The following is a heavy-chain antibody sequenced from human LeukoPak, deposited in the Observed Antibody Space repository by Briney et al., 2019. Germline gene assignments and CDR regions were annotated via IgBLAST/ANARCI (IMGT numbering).Heavy chain of an antibody. Sequence: GASVKVSCKASGGTFSGYAISWVRQAPGQGLEWMGRIIPILGIANYAQKFQGRVTITADNSTSTAYMELSSLRSEDTAVYYCARPRAYYDYVWGTEDYFDYWGQGTLVTVSS. D-gene: IGHD3-16*01. J-gene: IGHJ4*02. CDR3: ARPRAYYDYVWGTEDYFDY. CDR1: GGTFSGYA. V-gene: IGHV1-69*04. CDR2: IIPILGIA.